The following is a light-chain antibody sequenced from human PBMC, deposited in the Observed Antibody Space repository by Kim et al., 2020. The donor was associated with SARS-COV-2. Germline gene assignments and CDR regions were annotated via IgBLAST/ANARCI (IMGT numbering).Light chain of an antibody. CDR2: EVT. CDR1: SRDIGSYKL. CDR3: SSYAGSRFMV. J-gene: IGLJ2*01. Sequence: GQSITISCTGTSRDIGSYKLVSWYQQEAGNAPRLMIYEVTKRPSGISDRFSGAKSGNTASLTISGLRAEDEADYFCSSYAGSRFMVFGGGTKLTVL. V-gene: IGLV2-23*02.